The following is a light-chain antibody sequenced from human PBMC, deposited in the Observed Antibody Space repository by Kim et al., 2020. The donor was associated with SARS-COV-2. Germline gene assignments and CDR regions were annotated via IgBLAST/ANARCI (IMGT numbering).Light chain of an antibody. CDR3: QQYRFSPPIT. Sequence: EIVLTQSPGTLSLSPGERATLSCRASQSISSTYLAWYQQKPGQAPRLLIYDASSRATGIPDRFSGSGSGTDFTLTISRLEPEDFAVYYCQQYRFSPPITFAQGTRLEIK. J-gene: IGKJ5*01. CDR2: DAS. CDR1: QSISSTY. V-gene: IGKV3-20*01.